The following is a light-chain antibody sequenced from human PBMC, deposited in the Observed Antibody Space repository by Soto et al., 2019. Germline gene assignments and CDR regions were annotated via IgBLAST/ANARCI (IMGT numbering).Light chain of an antibody. V-gene: IGKV3-20*01. CDR1: QSVSNNY. CDR3: HQYAASPRT. CDR2: GAS. J-gene: IGKJ1*01. Sequence: EVVLTQSPGTLSLSPRERATLSCRASQSVSNNYLAWYQHKPGQAPRLLIYGASNRAPGIPDRFSGSGSGPDFTLIISSLAPEDFAVYYCHQYAASPRTFGQGTLVEVK.